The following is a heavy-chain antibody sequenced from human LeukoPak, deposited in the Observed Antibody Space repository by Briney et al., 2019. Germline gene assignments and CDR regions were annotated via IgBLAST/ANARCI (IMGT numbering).Heavy chain of an antibody. Sequence: GGALRLSCAASGFTFSSYAIHWVRQAPGKGLEWVAVISYDGSNKYYADSVKGRFTISRDNSKNTLYLQMNSLRAEDTAVYYCARDGRTGVIVVVTYAFDIWGQGTMVTVSS. V-gene: IGHV3-30-3*01. D-gene: IGHD3-22*01. CDR1: GFTFSSYA. CDR3: ARDGRTGVIVVVTYAFDI. J-gene: IGHJ3*02. CDR2: ISYDGSNK.